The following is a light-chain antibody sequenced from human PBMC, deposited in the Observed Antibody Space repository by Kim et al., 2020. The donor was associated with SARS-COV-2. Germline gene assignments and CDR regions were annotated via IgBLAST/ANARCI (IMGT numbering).Light chain of an antibody. V-gene: IGLV3-21*04. Sequence: SYELTQPPSLSVAPGKTARMTCGGNNIGGKSVHWYRQKPGQAPALVIFYDTDRPSGIPERMSGSNSGNTATLTISWVEAGDEADYYCQVWDSSSDHPVFG. J-gene: IGLJ3*02. CDR1: NIGGKS. CDR2: YDT. CDR3: QVWDSSSDHPV.